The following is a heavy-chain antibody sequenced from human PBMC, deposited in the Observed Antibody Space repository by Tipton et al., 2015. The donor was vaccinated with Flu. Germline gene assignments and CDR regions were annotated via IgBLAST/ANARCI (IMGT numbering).Heavy chain of an antibody. CDR3: AKDGWDTSGWYPFDY. V-gene: IGHV3-30*02. CDR2: IRHDESDK. D-gene: IGHD6-19*01. Sequence: SLRLSCAASGFMFSGYGMHWVRQAPGKGLEWVAFIRHDESDKYYVDSVKGRFTISRDNSENALYLAINSLRTEDTAVYYCAKDGWDTSGWYPFDYWGQGTLVTVSS. J-gene: IGHJ4*02. CDR1: GFMFSGYG.